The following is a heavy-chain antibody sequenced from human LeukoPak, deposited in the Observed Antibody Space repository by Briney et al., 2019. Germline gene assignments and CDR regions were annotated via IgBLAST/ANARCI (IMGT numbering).Heavy chain of an antibody. CDR3: ARAAVGWELLLTGAFDI. CDR1: GGSISTSNYY. CDR2: IFYSGST. V-gene: IGHV4-39*07. D-gene: IGHD1-26*01. J-gene: IGHJ3*02. Sequence: SETLSLTCTVSGGSISTSNYYWGWIRQPPGKGLEWIGNIFYSGSTYYNPSLKSRVTISVDTSKNQFSLKLSSVTAADTAVYYCARAAVGWELLLTGAFDIWGQGTMVTVSS.